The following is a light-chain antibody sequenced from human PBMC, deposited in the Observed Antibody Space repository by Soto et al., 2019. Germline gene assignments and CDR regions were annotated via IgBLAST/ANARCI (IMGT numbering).Light chain of an antibody. V-gene: IGKV3-20*01. CDR3: QQYADSVT. J-gene: IGKJ4*01. Sequence: EIVLTQSPGTLSLSPGERATLSYRASQSVSSTYLAWHQQKPGQAPRLLIYGASSRATGIPDRFSGSGSGTDFTLTISRLEPEDFALYYCQQYADSVTFGGGTKVEIK. CDR1: QSVSSTY. CDR2: GAS.